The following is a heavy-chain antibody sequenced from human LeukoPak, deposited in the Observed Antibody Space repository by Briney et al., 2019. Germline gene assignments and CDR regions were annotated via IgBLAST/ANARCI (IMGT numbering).Heavy chain of an antibody. Sequence: GGSLRLSCAACGFTFSSYVMTWGRQAPGKGLECVSTISGSGGSTYYTDSLKGRFTISRDNSKNTVYLQMNSLRAEDTAVYYCAKGSYSGWSAHFDYWGQGTLVTVSS. CDR2: ISGSGGST. CDR3: AKGSYSGWSAHFDY. CDR1: GFTFSSYV. D-gene: IGHD6-19*01. V-gene: IGHV3-23*01. J-gene: IGHJ4*02.